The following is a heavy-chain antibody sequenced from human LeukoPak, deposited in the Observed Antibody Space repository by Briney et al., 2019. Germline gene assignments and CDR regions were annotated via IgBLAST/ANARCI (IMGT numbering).Heavy chain of an antibody. CDR2: VYYNGST. V-gene: IGHV4-39*07. CDR1: GGSISSSTYY. J-gene: IGHJ4*02. CDR3: AGISPITISGVVIRHFDY. Sequence: SETLSLTCTVSGGSISSSTYYWGWIRQPPGKGLEWIGSVYYNGSTYYNPSLKSRVTISVDTSKNHTSKNQFSLKLSSVTAADTAVFYCAGISPITISGVVIRHFDYWGQGILVTVS. D-gene: IGHD3-3*01.